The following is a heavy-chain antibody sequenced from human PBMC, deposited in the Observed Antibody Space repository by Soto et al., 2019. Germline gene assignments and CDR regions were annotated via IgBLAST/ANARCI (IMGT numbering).Heavy chain of an antibody. CDR2: IYPGDSDT. CDR1: GYSFTSYW. CDR3: ARSKPTMVRGVTWFDP. D-gene: IGHD3-10*01. J-gene: IGHJ5*02. V-gene: IGHV5-51*01. Sequence: PGESLKISCKGSGYSFTSYWIGWVRQMPGKGLEWMGIIYPGDSDTRYSPSFQGQVTISADKSISTAYLQWSSLKASDTAMYYCARSKPTMVRGVTWFDPWGQGTLVTVSS.